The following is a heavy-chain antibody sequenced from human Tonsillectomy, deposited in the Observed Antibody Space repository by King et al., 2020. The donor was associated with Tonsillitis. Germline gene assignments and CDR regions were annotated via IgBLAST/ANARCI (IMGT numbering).Heavy chain of an antibody. V-gene: IGHV3-11*01. CDR2: ISSSGRTI. D-gene: IGHD5-12*01. Sequence: VQLVESGGGLVKPGGSLRLSCAASGFMFSDNYMTWIRQAPGKGLEWLAYISSSGRTIQYGDSVKGRFTISSYHAKNSLYLQMNSLRAEDTAVYYCAGGDSGYDYFDYWGQGTLVTVSS. J-gene: IGHJ4*02. CDR3: AGGDSGYDYFDY. CDR1: GFMFSDNY.